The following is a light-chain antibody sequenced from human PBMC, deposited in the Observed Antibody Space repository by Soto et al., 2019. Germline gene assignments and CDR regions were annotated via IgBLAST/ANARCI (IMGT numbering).Light chain of an antibody. V-gene: IGLV2-23*01. Sequence: QSVLTQPASVSGSPGQSISISCTGTSSGVGSYNLVSWYQQHPGKAPKLVIYEGSKRPSGVSNRFSGSKSGNTASLTISGLQDEDGADYYCCSYAGINTPVVFGGGTKLTVL. CDR3: CSYAGINTPVV. J-gene: IGLJ2*01. CDR1: SSGVGSYNL. CDR2: EGS.